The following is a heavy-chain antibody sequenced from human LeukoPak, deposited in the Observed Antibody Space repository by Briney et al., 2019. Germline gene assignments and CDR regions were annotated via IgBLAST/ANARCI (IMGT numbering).Heavy chain of an antibody. Sequence: ASVKVSCKASGGTFSSYAISWARQAPGQGLEWMGRIIPIFGTANYAQKFQGRVTITTDESTSTAYMELSSLRSEDTAVYYCAREFKGSGKSSFDYWGQGTLVTVSS. J-gene: IGHJ4*02. V-gene: IGHV1-69*05. CDR3: AREFKGSGKSSFDY. D-gene: IGHD3-10*01. CDR2: IIPIFGTA. CDR1: GGTFSSYA.